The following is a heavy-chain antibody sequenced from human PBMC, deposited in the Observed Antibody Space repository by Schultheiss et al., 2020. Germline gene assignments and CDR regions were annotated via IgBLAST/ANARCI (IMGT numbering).Heavy chain of an antibody. Sequence: SQTLSLTCTVSGGSISSGDYYWSWIRQPPGKGLEWIGYIYYSGSTYYNPSLKSRVTISVDTSKNQFSLKLSSVTAADTAVYYCARVHIVVVTDPTVDYFDYWGKGTLVTV. V-gene: IGHV4-30-4*01. CDR3: ARVHIVVVTDPTVDYFDY. CDR2: IYYSGST. J-gene: IGHJ4*02. CDR1: GGSISSGDYY. D-gene: IGHD2-21*02.